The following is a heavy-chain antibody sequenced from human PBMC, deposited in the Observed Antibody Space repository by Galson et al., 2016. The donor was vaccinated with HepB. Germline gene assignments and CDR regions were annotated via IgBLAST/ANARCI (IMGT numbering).Heavy chain of an antibody. V-gene: IGHV1-2*04. CDR3: ARDGGKYEFWSGYENYYYYGLDF. CDR2: INPNSGGT. D-gene: IGHD3-3*01. Sequence: SVKVSCKASGYTFIGYYMHWVRQAPGQGLEWMGWINPNSGGTNYAQKFQGWVTMTRDTSISTAYMELSRLRSDDTAVYYCARDGGKYEFWSGYENYYYYGLDFWGQGTTVTVSS. J-gene: IGHJ6*02. CDR1: GYTFIGYY.